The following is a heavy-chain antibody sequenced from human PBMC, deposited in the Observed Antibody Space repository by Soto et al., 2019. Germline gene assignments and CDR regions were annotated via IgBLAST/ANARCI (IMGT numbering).Heavy chain of an antibody. Sequence: PSETLSLTCTVSGDSVSSGSYYYNWIRQPPGKGLEWIGYVYYSGSTNYNPSLKSRVTISVDTSKNQFSLKLSSVTTADTAVYFCARDVRGLRQFDYWGQGTLVTVSS. J-gene: IGHJ4*02. CDR3: ARDVRGLRQFDY. D-gene: IGHD2-15*01. V-gene: IGHV4-61*01. CDR2: VYYSGST. CDR1: GDSVSSGSYY.